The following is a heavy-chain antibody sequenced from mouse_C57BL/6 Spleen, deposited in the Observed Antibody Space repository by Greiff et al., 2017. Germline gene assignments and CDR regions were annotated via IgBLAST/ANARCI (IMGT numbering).Heavy chain of an antibody. D-gene: IGHD4-1*01. V-gene: IGHV5-4*01. CDR2: ISDGGSYT. Sequence: EVKLVESGGGLVKPGGSLKLSCAASGFTFSSYAMSWVRQTPEKRLEWVATISDGGSYTYYPDNVKGRFTISRDNAKNNLYLQRSHLKSEDTAMYYCARDSVGHFDYWGQGTTLTVSS. CDR3: ARDSVGHFDY. J-gene: IGHJ2*01. CDR1: GFTFSSYA.